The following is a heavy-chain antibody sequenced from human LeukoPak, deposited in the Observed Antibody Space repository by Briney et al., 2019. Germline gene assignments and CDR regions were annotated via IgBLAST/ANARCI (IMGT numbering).Heavy chain of an antibody. CDR2: ISYDGSNK. CDR3: ARDNEVGATTFYFDY. V-gene: IGHV3-30*03. J-gene: IGHJ4*02. CDR1: GFTFSSYG. Sequence: GGSLRLSCAASGFTFSSYGMHWVRQAPGKGLEWVAVISYDGSNKYYADSVKGRFTISRDNSKNTLYLQISSLRAEDTAVYYCARDNEVGATTFYFDYWGQGTLVTVSS. D-gene: IGHD1-26*01.